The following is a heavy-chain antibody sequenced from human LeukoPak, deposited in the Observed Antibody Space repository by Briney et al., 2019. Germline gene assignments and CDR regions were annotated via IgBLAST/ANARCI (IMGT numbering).Heavy chain of an antibody. Sequence: GASVKVSCKASGYTFTDYYMHWVRQAPGQGLEWMGWINPNSGVTNYAQNFQGRVTMTRDTSISTAYMELTWLSSDDTAVYYCARERSNAGLRLDFWGQGTLVTASS. CDR3: ARERSNAGLRLDF. J-gene: IGHJ4*02. V-gene: IGHV1-2*02. CDR2: INPNSGVT. D-gene: IGHD3-16*01. CDR1: GYTFTDYY.